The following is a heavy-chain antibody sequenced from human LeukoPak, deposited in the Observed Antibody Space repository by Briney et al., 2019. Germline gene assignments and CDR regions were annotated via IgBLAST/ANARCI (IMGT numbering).Heavy chain of an antibody. D-gene: IGHD6-25*01. Sequence: GGSLRLSRAASGFTFSSYGMSWVRQAPGKGLEWVSSISGSVGTIYYADSVKGRFTISRDNSKNTLYLQMNNLRAEDSAVYYCAKDLSGYGPYWYFDLWGRGTLVTVSS. V-gene: IGHV3-23*01. CDR1: GFTFSSYG. CDR2: ISGSVGTI. CDR3: AKDLSGYGPYWYFDL. J-gene: IGHJ2*01.